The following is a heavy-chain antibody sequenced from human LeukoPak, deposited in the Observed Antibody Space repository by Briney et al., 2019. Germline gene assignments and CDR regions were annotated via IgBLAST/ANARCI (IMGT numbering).Heavy chain of an antibody. CDR3: ARVGSSSWYTEGWFDP. D-gene: IGHD6-13*01. Sequence: SETLSLTCAVSGGSISNNNWWGWVRQPPGEGLEWIGSIYYSGSTYYNPSLKSRVTISVDTSKNQFSLKLSSVTAADTAVYYCARVGSSSWYTEGWFDPWGQGTLVTVSS. J-gene: IGHJ5*02. CDR2: IYYSGST. CDR1: GGSISNNNW. V-gene: IGHV4-4*02.